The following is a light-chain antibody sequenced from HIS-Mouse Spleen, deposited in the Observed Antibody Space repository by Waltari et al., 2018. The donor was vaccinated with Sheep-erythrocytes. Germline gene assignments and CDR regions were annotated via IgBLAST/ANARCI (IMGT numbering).Light chain of an antibody. Sequence: QSVLTQPPSVSEAPRQRVTISCSGRSSNTGNNAVNLYQQLPGKAPKLLIYYNDLLPSGVSDRFSGSKSGTSASLAISGLQSEDEADYYCAAWDDSLNGWVFGGGTKLTVL. CDR3: AAWDDSLNGWV. CDR2: YND. CDR1: SSNTGNNA. J-gene: IGLJ3*02. V-gene: IGLV1-36*01.